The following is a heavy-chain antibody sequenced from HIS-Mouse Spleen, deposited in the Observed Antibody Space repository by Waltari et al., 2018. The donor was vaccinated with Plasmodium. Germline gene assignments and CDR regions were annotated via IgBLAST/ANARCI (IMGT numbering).Heavy chain of an antibody. CDR3: ARVTSSGVYWYFDL. D-gene: IGHD3-3*01. J-gene: IGHJ2*01. CDR2: SNHSGGP. V-gene: IGHV4-34*01. CDR1: GGSFSGYY. Sequence: QVQLQQWGAGLLKPSETLSLTCAVYGGSFSGYYWSWIRQPPGTGLAWIGESNHSGGPNSNPPLKSLVTISVDTAKSQFSLRLSSVTAADTAVYYCARVTSSGVYWYFDLWGRGTLVTVSS.